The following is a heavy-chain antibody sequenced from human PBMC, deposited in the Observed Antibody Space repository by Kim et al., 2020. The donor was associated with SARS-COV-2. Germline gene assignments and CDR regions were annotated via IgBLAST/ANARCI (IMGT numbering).Heavy chain of an antibody. V-gene: IGHV4-59*08. D-gene: IGHD1-1*01. J-gene: IGHJ5*02. CDR2: IYYSGST. CDR1: GGSISSYY. CDR3: AGHHRTGTSWFDP. Sequence: SETLSLTCTVSGGSISSYYWSWIRQPPGKGLEWIGYIYYSGSTNYNPSLKSRVTISVDTSKNQFSLKLSSVTAADTAVYYCAGHHRTGTSWFDPWGQGTLVTVSS.